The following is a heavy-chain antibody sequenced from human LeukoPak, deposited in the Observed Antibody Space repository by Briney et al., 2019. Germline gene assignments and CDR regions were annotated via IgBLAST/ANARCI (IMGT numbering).Heavy chain of an antibody. V-gene: IGHV3-23*01. CDR2: ISGSGGNT. CDR1: GFTFSSYG. Sequence: GGSLRLSCAASGFTFSSYGMNWVRRAPGKGPEWVSGISGSGGNTYYADSVKGRFTISRDNSQNTLYLQTNILRAEDTAVYYCAKVVSGFHFDYWGQGTLVTVSS. D-gene: IGHD1-26*01. J-gene: IGHJ4*02. CDR3: AKVVSGFHFDY.